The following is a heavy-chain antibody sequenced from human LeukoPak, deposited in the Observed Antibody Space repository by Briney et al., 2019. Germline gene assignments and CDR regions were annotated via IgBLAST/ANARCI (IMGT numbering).Heavy chain of an antibody. CDR2: IYYSGST. CDR1: GGSFSGYY. CDR3: ARQGAWYQ. Sequence: SETLSLTCAVYGGSFSGYYWSWIRQPPGKGLEWIGSIYYSGSTYYNPSLKSRVTISVDTSKNQFSLKLSSVTAADTAVYYCARQGAWYQWGQGTLVTVSS. J-gene: IGHJ4*02. D-gene: IGHD2-2*01. V-gene: IGHV4-34*01.